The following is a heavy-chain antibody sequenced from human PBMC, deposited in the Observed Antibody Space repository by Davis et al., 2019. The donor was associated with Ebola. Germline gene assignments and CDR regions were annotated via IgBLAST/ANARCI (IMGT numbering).Heavy chain of an antibody. CDR3: ARDLWFGELGFLPFDY. Sequence: AASVKVSCKASGYTFTNYGITWVRQAPGQGLEWMGWINPHNGNTNYAQNVQGRVTMTTDTSTSTAYMEVGSLKSDDTAVYYCARDLWFGELGFLPFDYWGQGTLVTVSS. CDR2: INPHNGNT. V-gene: IGHV1-18*04. D-gene: IGHD3-10*01. CDR1: GYTFTNYG. J-gene: IGHJ4*02.